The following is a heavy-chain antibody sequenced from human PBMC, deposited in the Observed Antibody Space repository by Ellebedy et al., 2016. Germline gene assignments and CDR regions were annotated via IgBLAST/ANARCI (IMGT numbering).Heavy chain of an antibody. CDR2: MNPNSGNT. D-gene: IGHD3-10*01. V-gene: IGHV1-8*01. Sequence: ASVKVSCXASGYPFTNYDISWVRQAPGQGLDWMGWMNPNSGNTDYAQNFQGRVTMTRDTSIRTAYMELSSLRSDDTAVYYCARGSDYYGSGSHYYWGQGTLVTVSS. CDR3: ARGSDYYGSGSHYY. CDR1: GYPFTNYD. J-gene: IGHJ4*02.